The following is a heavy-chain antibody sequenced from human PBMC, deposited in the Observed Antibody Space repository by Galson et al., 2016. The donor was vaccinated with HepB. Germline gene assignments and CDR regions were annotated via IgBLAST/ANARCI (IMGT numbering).Heavy chain of an antibody. CDR1: GFTFTSYG. V-gene: IGHV3-33*01. CDR3: ARGLVEWSFPYYSAMDV. J-gene: IGHJ6*02. Sequence: SLRLSCATSGFTFTSYGMHWVRQAPGKGLEWVAVIWYDGSNTFYGDSVKGRFIISRGIPKRTVFLQMNSLRADDTAVYYCARGLVEWSFPYYSAMDVWGQGTTVTVSS. D-gene: IGHD3-3*01. CDR2: IWYDGSNT.